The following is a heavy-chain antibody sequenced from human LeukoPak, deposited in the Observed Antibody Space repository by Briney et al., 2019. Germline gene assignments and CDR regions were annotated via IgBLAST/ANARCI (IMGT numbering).Heavy chain of an antibody. V-gene: IGHV4-39*01. CDR2: IYYRGST. CDR1: GGSITSSSYY. Sequence: KPSETLSLTCTASGGSITSSSYYWGWIRQPPGKGLEWIGTIYYRGSTYYNPSLKSRVSIPVDTSKNQFSLRLTSVTATDTAVYYCARQGDGGRAFDYWGQGILVTVSS. CDR3: ARQGDGGRAFDY. J-gene: IGHJ4*02. D-gene: IGHD4-23*01.